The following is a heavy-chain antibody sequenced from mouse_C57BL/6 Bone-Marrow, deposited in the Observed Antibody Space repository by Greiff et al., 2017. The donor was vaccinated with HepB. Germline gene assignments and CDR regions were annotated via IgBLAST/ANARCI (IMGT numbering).Heavy chain of an antibody. J-gene: IGHJ1*03. CDR2: INYDGSST. CDR3: ARDEDFDV. V-gene: IGHV5-16*01. Sequence: EVKLVESEGGLVQPGSSMKLSCTASGFTFSDYYMAWVRQVPEKGLEWVANINYDGSSTYYLDSLKSRFIISRDNAKNILYLQMSSLKSEDTATYYCARDEDFDVWGTGTTVTASS. CDR1: GFTFSDYY.